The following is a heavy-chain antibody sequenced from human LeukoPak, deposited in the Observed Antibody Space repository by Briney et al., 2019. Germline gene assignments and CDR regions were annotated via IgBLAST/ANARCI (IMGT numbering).Heavy chain of an antibody. V-gene: IGHV1-69*06. J-gene: IGHJ4*02. CDR2: IIPIFGTA. CDR3: ARVIVATSESYFDY. Sequence: GSSVKVSCKASGGTFSSYAISWVRQAPGQGLEWMGGIIPIFGTANYAQKFQGRVTITADKSTSTAYMELSSLRSEDTAVYYCARVIVATSESYFDYWGQGTLVTASS. D-gene: IGHD5-12*01. CDR1: GGTFSSYA.